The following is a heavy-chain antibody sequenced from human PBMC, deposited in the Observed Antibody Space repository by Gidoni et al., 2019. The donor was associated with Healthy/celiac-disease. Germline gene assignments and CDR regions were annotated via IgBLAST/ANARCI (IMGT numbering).Heavy chain of an antibody. V-gene: IGHV3-23*01. CDR2: ISGSGGST. Sequence: EVQLLESGGGLVQPGGSLRPTCAASGFTFSSYAMGWVRQAPGKGLEWVASISGSGGSTYYADSVNGRFTISRDNSKNTLYLQMNSLRAEDTAVYYCAKEAGWELLSVFDYWGQGTLVTVSS. CDR1: GFTFSSYA. J-gene: IGHJ4*02. CDR3: AKEAGWELLSVFDY. D-gene: IGHD1-26*01.